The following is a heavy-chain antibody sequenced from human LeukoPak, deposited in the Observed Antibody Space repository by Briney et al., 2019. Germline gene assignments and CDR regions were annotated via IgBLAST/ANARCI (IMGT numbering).Heavy chain of an antibody. CDR3: ARASTTFRLTDFDY. Sequence: PGGSLRLSCAASGFTFSRYGMHWVRQAPGKGLEWVAVIWYDGSKKNYADSVKGRFTISRDNSKNTLNLQMTSLRAEDTAVYYCARASTTFRLTDFDYWGQGTLVTVSS. CDR1: GFTFSRYG. J-gene: IGHJ4*02. D-gene: IGHD1-14*01. CDR2: IWYDGSKK. V-gene: IGHV3-33*01.